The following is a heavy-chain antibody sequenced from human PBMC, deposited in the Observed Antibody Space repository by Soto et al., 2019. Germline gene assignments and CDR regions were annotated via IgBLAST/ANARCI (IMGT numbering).Heavy chain of an antibody. V-gene: IGHV3-49*03. CDR3: SIDLLGAGRTRYAIVNYYYYGMDV. J-gene: IGHJ6*02. Sequence: GGSLRLSGTASGFTFGDYAMSWFRQAPGKGLEWGGFIRSKAYGGTTEYAASVKGRFTISRDDSKSIADLQMTSLQTEDTAVYYCSIDLLGAGRTRYAIVNYYYYGMDVWGQGTTVTVSS. CDR1: GFTFGDYA. D-gene: IGHD2-8*01. CDR2: IRSKAYGGTT.